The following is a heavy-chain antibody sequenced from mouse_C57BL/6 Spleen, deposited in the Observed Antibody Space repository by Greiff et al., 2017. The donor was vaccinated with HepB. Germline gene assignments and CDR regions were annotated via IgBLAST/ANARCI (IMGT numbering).Heavy chain of an antibody. CDR2: INPGSGGT. Sequence: QVQLKESGAELVRPGTSVKVSCKASGYAFTNYLIEWVKQRPGQGLEWIGVINPGSGGTNYNEKFKGKATLTADKSSSTAYMQLSSLTSEDSAVYFCARSGTAQASYFDYWGQGTTLTVSS. D-gene: IGHD3-2*02. V-gene: IGHV1-54*01. CDR1: GYAFTNYL. J-gene: IGHJ2*01. CDR3: ARSGTAQASYFDY.